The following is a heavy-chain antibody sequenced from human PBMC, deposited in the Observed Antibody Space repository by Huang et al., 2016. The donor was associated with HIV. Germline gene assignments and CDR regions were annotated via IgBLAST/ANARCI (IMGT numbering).Heavy chain of an antibody. CDR2: IIPILGTA. J-gene: IGHJ4*02. Sequence: QVQLVQSGAEVKKPGSSVKVSCKASGGTFSSYAISWVRQAPGQGLEGMGGIIPILGTANYAQKCQGRGKITADESTSTAYMELSSLRSEDTAVYYCARARGYYDSSVSYYFDYWGQGTLVTVSS. D-gene: IGHD3-22*01. CDR3: ARARGYYDSSVSYYFDY. CDR1: GGTFSSYA. V-gene: IGHV1-69*13.